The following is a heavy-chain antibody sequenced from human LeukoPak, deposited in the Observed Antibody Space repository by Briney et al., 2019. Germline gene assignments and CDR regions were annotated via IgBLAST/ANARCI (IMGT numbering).Heavy chain of an antibody. CDR2: IYSGGST. CDR1: GGSISIYY. J-gene: IGHJ3*02. CDR3: ARDPGVGATWEAFDI. V-gene: IGHV3-66*01. Sequence: ETPSLTCTVSGGSISIYYWSWIRQPPGKGLEWVSVIYSGGSTYYADSVKGRFTISRDNSKNTLYLQMNSLRAEDTAVYYCARDPGVGATWEAFDIWGQGTMVTVSS. D-gene: IGHD1-26*01.